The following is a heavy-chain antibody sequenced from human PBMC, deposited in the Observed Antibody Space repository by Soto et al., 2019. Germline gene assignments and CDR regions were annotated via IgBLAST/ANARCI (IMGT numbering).Heavy chain of an antibody. V-gene: IGHV5-51*01. J-gene: IGHJ6*02. Sequence: GESLKISCKGSGYSFTSYWIGWVRQMPGKGLEWMGIIYPGDSDTRYSPSFQGQVTISADKSISTAYLQWSSLKASDTAMYYYARTAVAARDYYYGMDVWGQGTTVTVSS. D-gene: IGHD6-6*01. CDR1: GYSFTSYW. CDR3: ARTAVAARDYYYGMDV. CDR2: IYPGDSDT.